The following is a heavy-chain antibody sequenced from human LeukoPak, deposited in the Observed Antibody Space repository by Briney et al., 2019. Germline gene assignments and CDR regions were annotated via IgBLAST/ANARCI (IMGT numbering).Heavy chain of an antibody. CDR1: GGSISNYY. J-gene: IGHJ4*02. V-gene: IGHV4-59*01. CDR3: ARGGRGSTWPFDY. Sequence: PSETLSLTCTVSGGSISNYYWSWIRQPPGKGLEWIGYIYYSGSTNYNPSLKSRVTISVDTSKNQVSLKLTFVTAADTAVYYCARGGRGSTWPFDYWGQGTLVTVSS. D-gene: IGHD6-13*01. CDR2: IYYSGST.